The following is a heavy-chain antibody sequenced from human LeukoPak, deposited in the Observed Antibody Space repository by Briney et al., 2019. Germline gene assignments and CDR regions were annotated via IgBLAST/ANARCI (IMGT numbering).Heavy chain of an antibody. J-gene: IGHJ6*02. D-gene: IGHD3-10*02. V-gene: IGHV3-21*01. CDR3: ARDLHYYVAMDV. CDR1: GFTFSEAW. Sequence: GGSLRLSCAASGFTFSEAWMSWVRQAPGKGLEWVSSISSSSSYIYYADSVKGRFTISRDNAKNSLYLQMNSLRAEDTAVYYCARDLHYYVAMDVWGQGTTVTVSS. CDR2: ISSSSSYI.